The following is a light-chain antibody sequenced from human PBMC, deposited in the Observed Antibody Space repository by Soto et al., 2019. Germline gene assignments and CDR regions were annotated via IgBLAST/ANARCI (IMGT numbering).Light chain of an antibody. CDR2: STS. V-gene: IGLV7-43*01. CDR1: TGKVTSGYF. Sequence: QAVVTQEPSLTVPPGGTVTLTCASSTGKVTSGYFPSWFQKKPGQAPRALIYSTSNRHSWTPARFSGSLLGGKAALTLSAVQPEDEADYYCLLYYGDVNWVFGGGTKLTVL. CDR3: LLYYGDVNWV. J-gene: IGLJ3*02.